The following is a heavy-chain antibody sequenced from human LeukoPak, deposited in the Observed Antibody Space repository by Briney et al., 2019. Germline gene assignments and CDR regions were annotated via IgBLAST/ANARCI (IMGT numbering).Heavy chain of an antibody. J-gene: IGHJ4*02. CDR3: ARGYLAYYDSSGYVPYYFDY. D-gene: IGHD3-22*01. CDR1: GGSFSGYY. V-gene: IGHV4-34*01. CDR2: INHSGST. Sequence: SETLSPTCALYGGSFSGYYWRWIRQPPRKWLEWIGEINHSGSTNYNPSLKSRVTISVDTAKNQFSLKLSSVTAADTAVYYCARGYLAYYDSSGYVPYYFDYWGQGTLVTVSS.